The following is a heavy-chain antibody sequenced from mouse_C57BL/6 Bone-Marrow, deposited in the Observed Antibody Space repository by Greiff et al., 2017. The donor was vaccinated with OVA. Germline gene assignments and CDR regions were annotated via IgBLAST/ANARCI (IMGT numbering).Heavy chain of an antibody. CDR1: GYSITSGYY. D-gene: IGHD1-1*01. Sequence: EVKLMESGPGLVKPSQSLSLTCSVPGYSITSGYYWNWIRQFPGNKLEWMGYISYDGSNNYNPSLKNRISITRDTSKNQFFLKLNSVTTEDTATYYCAREEITTVVAPFAYWGQGTLVTVSA. V-gene: IGHV3-6*01. CDR3: AREEITTVVAPFAY. CDR2: ISYDGSN. J-gene: IGHJ3*01.